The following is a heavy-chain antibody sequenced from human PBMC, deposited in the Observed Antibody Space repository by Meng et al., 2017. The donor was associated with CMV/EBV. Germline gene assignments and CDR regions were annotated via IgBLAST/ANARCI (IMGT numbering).Heavy chain of an antibody. J-gene: IGHJ5*02. Sequence: GESLKISCAASGFTFSSYEMNWVRQAPGKGLEWVAFIRYDGSNKYYADSVKGRFTISRDNSKNTLYLQMNSLRAEDTAVYYCAIGEYDILTGSRPWGQGTLVTVSS. CDR1: GFTFSSYE. CDR2: IRYDGSNK. D-gene: IGHD3-9*01. V-gene: IGHV3-30*02. CDR3: AIGEYDILTGSRP.